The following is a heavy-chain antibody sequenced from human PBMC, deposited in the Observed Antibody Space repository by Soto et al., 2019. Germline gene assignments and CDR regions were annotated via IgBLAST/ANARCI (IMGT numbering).Heavy chain of an antibody. J-gene: IGHJ4*02. Sequence: PSETLSLTCTVSGYSISSNSWSWVRQPPGERLEWIGSIYNSGSTTYNPSFNSRATMSVDTSKNQFSLKVRSVTAADTVVYYCVRGETSRLVDYWGQGTLVTVSS. D-gene: IGHD3-16*01. V-gene: IGHV4-59*01. CDR2: IYNSGST. CDR3: VRGETSRLVDY. CDR1: GYSISSNS.